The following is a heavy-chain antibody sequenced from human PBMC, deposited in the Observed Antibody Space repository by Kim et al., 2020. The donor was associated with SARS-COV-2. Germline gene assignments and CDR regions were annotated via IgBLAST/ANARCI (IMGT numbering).Heavy chain of an antibody. Sequence: NPALKSRVHISGDTSKNQFSLKLSSVTAADTAVYYCARLDWSGSYLGVDYWGQGTLVTVSS. J-gene: IGHJ4*02. V-gene: IGHV4-39*01. CDR3: ARLDWSGSYLGVDY. D-gene: IGHD1-26*01.